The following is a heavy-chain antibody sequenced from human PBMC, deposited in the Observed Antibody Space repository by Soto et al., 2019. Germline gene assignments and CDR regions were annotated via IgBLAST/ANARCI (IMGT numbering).Heavy chain of an antibody. CDR3: ARDAVWWRGTANWFDP. Sequence: VQLVESGGGVVQPGRSLRLSCEASGFTFSSHGMHWVRQAPGKGLEWVANIKQDGSEKYYVDSVKGRFTISRDNAKNSLYLQMNSLRAEDTAVYYCARDAVWWRGTANWFDPWGQGTLVTVSS. J-gene: IGHJ5*02. D-gene: IGHD2-21*01. V-gene: IGHV3-7*01. CDR1: GFTFSSHG. CDR2: IKQDGSEK.